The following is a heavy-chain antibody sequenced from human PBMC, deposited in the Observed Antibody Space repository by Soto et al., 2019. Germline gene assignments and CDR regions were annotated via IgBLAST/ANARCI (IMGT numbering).Heavy chain of an antibody. Sequence: EVQLVESGGGLVQPGGSLRLSCAASGFTVSSKYMSWVRQAPGKGLEWVSLIQSGGTTYYADSVKGRFTISRDSSENTLHLQMDSLRAEDTAVYYCARDDVLCDGGSCYGVPMDVGGKGTTVTVSS. D-gene: IGHD2-15*01. CDR2: IQSGGTT. J-gene: IGHJ6*03. CDR1: GFTVSSKY. V-gene: IGHV3-66*01. CDR3: ARDDVLCDGGSCYGVPMDV.